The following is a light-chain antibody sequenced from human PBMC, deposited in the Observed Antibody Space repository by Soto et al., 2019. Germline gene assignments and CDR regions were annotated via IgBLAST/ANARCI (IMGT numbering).Light chain of an antibody. CDR2: GGN. CDR1: SSDVGSYNL. J-gene: IGLJ3*02. CDR3: CSYAGGSTWV. V-gene: IGLV2-23*01. Sequence: QSVLTQPASVSGTPGQSITISCTGTSSDVGSYNLVSWYQRRPGKAPQLIIYGGNKRPSGVSNRFSDSKSGNTASLTISGLQAEDEADYYCCSYAGGSTWVFGGGTKVTVL.